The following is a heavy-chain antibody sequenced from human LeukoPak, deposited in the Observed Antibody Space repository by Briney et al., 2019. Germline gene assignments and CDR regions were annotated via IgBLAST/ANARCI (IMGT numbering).Heavy chain of an antibody. CDR1: GFTFSGYG. V-gene: IGHV3-30*02. J-gene: IGHJ4*02. CDR3: ATHCSGTSCHRDY. CDR2: IQSDGSNE. Sequence: PGGSLRLSCAASGFTFSGYGMHWVRQAPGRGLECVAFIQSDGSNEYYSDSVKGRFTISRDNSKNTLYLQMNSLTAEDTAVYYCATHCSGTSCHRDYWGQGTLVTVSS. D-gene: IGHD2-2*01.